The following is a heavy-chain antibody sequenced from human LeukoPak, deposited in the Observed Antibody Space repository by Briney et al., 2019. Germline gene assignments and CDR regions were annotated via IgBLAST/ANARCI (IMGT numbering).Heavy chain of an antibody. CDR1: GGSISSYH. D-gene: IGHD6-13*01. CDR3: ARHGGSWTFDS. Sequence: SETLSLTCTVSGGSISSYHWSWIRQPPGKGLEWIGYIHYSGSTNYNPSLKSRATISVETAKNQFFLKLSSVTAADTAVYYCARHGGSWTFDSWGQGTLVTVSS. J-gene: IGHJ4*02. CDR2: IHYSGST. V-gene: IGHV4-59*08.